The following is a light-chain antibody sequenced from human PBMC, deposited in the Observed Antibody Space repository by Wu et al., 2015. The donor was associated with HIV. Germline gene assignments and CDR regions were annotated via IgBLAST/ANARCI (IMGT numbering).Light chain of an antibody. Sequence: DFQMTQSPFSLSASVGDRVTITCRASESIPNNQLNWYQQKSGKAPKVLIYGAFNLQSGVPSRFSGSGSGTDFTLTINSLQPEDFATYHCQQSYSLPYTFGQGTKLEDQT. CDR2: GAF. CDR1: ESIPNNQ. J-gene: IGKJ2*01. V-gene: IGKV1-39*01. CDR3: QQSYSLPYT.